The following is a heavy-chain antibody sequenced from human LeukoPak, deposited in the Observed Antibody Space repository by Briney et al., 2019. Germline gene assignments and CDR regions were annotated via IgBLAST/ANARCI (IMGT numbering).Heavy chain of an antibody. Sequence: PGGSLRLSCAASGFTFSDYYMSWIRQAPGKGLEWVSYISSSGSTIYYADSVKGRFTISRDNAKNSLYLQMNSLRAEDTAVYYCARGNSFFSIVVVVAAPLYFDYWGQGTLVTVSS. D-gene: IGHD2-15*01. CDR2: ISSSGSTI. CDR1: GFTFSDYY. CDR3: ARGNSFFSIVVVVAAPLYFDY. J-gene: IGHJ4*02. V-gene: IGHV3-11*04.